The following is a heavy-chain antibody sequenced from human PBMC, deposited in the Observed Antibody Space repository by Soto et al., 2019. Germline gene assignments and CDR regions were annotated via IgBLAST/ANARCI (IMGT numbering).Heavy chain of an antibody. CDR3: ATLSPRHEFDY. V-gene: IGHV4-31*03. CDR1: GGYISSGGYY. D-gene: IGHD6-6*01. CDR2: IYYSGST. Sequence: QVQLQESGPGLVKPSQTLSLTRTVSGGYISSGGYYWSWIRQHPGKGLEWIGYIYYSGSTYYNPSLQGGVTISVDTSKIHLSLKLSSVTAADKAVYYCATLSPRHEFDYCGQGSLVTVSS. J-gene: IGHJ4*02.